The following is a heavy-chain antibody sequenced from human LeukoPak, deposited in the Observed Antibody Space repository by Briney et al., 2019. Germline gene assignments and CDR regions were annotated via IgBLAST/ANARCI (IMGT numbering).Heavy chain of an antibody. Sequence: GESLKISCKGSGYTFTNHWISWVRQMPGKGLEWMGKIDPSDSYTNYSPSFQGHVTISADKSISTAYLQWSSLKASDTAVYYCARRGYCSGGNCFSSAFDVWGQGTMVTVSS. V-gene: IGHV5-10-1*01. J-gene: IGHJ3*01. D-gene: IGHD2-15*01. CDR3: ARRGYCSGGNCFSSAFDV. CDR1: GYTFTNHW. CDR2: IDPSDSYT.